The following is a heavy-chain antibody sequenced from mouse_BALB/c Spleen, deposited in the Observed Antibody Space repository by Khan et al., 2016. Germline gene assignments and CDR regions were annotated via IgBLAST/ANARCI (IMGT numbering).Heavy chain of an antibody. CDR3: ARSRDVYAMDY. V-gene: IGHV5-17*02. CDR1: GFTFSSFG. Sequence: EVELVESGGGLVQPGGSRKLSCAASGFTFSSFGMHWVRQAPEKGLEWVAYISSGSRTVYYEDTVKGRFTISRDNPKDNLFLQMTRLRSEDTAMYYCARSRDVYAMDYWGQGTSVTVSS. CDR2: ISSGSRTV. D-gene: IGHD3-3*01. J-gene: IGHJ4*01.